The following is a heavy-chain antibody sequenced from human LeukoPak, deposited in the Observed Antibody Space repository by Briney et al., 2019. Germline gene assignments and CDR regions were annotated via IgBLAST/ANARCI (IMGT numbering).Heavy chain of an antibody. V-gene: IGHV3-30*03. CDR1: GITFSSYG. CDR3: ARDFGPYGMDV. D-gene: IGHD3-16*01. Sequence: GGSLRLSCAASGITFSSYGMHWVRQAPGKGLEWVAVISYDGNNKYYADSVKGRFTISRDNAMSTLYLQMSSLRAEDTAVYYCARDFGPYGMDVWGQGTTVTVS. CDR2: ISYDGNNK. J-gene: IGHJ6*02.